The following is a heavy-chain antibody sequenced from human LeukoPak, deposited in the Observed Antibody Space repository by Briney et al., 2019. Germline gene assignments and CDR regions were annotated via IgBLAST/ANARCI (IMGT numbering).Heavy chain of an antibody. V-gene: IGHV1-69*05. J-gene: IGHJ3*02. D-gene: IGHD3-10*01. CDR2: IIPIFGTA. CDR3: ARSHYYGSGSYYNENYDAFDI. CDR1: GGTFSSYA. Sequence: GASVKVSCKASGGTFSSYAISWVRQAPGQGLEWMGGIIPIFGTANYAQKFQGRVTITTDESTSTAYMELSSLRSEDTAVYYCARSHYYGSGSYYNENYDAFDIWGQGTMVTVSS.